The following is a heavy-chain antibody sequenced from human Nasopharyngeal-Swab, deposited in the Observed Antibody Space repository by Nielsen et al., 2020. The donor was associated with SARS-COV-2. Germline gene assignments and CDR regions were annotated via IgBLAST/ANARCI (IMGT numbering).Heavy chain of an antibody. V-gene: IGHV3-11*01. Sequence: GGSLRLSCAASGFTFSDYYMSWIRQAPGKGLEWVSYISSSGSTIYYADSVKGRFTISRDNAKNSLYLQMNSLRAEDTVVYYCARGYYYDSSGYYYGYYYYGMDVWGQGTTVTVSS. CDR2: ISSSGSTI. D-gene: IGHD3-22*01. CDR1: GFTFSDYY. J-gene: IGHJ6*02. CDR3: ARGYYYDSSGYYYGYYYYGMDV.